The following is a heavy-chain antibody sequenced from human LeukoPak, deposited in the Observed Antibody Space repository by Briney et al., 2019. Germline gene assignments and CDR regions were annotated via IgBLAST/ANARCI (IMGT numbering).Heavy chain of an antibody. CDR2: IIPIFGTA. V-gene: IGHV1-69*13. CDR3: ARLPYDSSGYLDY. Sequence: VASVKVSCKASGGTFSSYAISWVRQAPGQGLEWMGGIIPIFGTANYAQKFQGRVTITADESTSTAYMELSSLRSEDTAVYYCARLPYDSSGYLDYWGQGTLVTVSS. D-gene: IGHD3-22*01. CDR1: GGTFSSYA. J-gene: IGHJ4*02.